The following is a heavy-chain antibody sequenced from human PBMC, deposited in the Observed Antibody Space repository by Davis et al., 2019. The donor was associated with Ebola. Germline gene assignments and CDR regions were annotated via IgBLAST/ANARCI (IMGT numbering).Heavy chain of an antibody. V-gene: IGHV1-69*04. Sequence: AASVKVSCKASGGTFSSYAISWVRQAPGQGLEWMGRIIPILGIANYAQKFQGRVTITADKSTSTAYMELSSLRSEDTAVYCCARDTWGIVGAEVYYYYGMDVWGQGTTVTVSS. D-gene: IGHD1-26*01. CDR2: IIPILGIA. J-gene: IGHJ6*02. CDR3: ARDTWGIVGAEVYYYYGMDV. CDR1: GGTFSSYA.